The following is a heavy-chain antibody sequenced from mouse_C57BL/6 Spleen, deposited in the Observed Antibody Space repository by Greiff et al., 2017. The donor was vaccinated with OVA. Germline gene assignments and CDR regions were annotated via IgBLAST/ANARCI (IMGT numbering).Heavy chain of an antibody. CDR2: INPSNGGT. CDR1: GYTFTSYW. Sequence: QVQLQQPGTELVKPGASVKLSCKASGYTFTSYWMHWVKQRPGQGLEWIGNINPSNGGTNYNEKFKSKATLTVDKSSSTAYMQLSSLTSEDSAVYDCSRANGPTGGFAYWGQGTLVTVSA. V-gene: IGHV1-53*01. CDR3: SRANGPTGGFAY. J-gene: IGHJ3*01. D-gene: IGHD1-1*01.